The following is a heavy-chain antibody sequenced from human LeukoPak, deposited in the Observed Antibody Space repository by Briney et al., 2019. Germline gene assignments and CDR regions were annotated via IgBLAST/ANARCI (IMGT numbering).Heavy chain of an antibody. CDR3: ASLKNYYDSSGYLVTDAFDI. CDR1: GGSIRSYF. J-gene: IGHJ3*02. D-gene: IGHD3-22*01. Sequence: SETLSLTCSVSGGSIRSYFWSWIRQPAGKGLEWIGYIDDSGNTNYNPSLKNRVTISVDRSKNQLSLKLSSVTAADTAVYYCASLKNYYDSSGYLVTDAFDIWGQGTMVTVSS. V-gene: IGHV4-59*08. CDR2: IDDSGNT.